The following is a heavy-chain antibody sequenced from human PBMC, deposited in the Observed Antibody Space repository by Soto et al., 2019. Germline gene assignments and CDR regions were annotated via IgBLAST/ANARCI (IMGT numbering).Heavy chain of an antibody. V-gene: IGHV3-33*01. CDR3: ARGLPKVAGGAFDI. CDR1: GFSFRTSG. J-gene: IGHJ3*02. Sequence: QVHLVESGGGVVQPGRSLTLSCAASGFSFRTSGMHWVRQAPGKGLEWVTGMWYDGHVEGYLDSVKGRFTISRDNSNSLMSLQMSKLRVDDTAVYYCARGLPKVAGGAFDIWGHGTMVTVSS. CDR2: MWYDGHVE. D-gene: IGHD2-15*01.